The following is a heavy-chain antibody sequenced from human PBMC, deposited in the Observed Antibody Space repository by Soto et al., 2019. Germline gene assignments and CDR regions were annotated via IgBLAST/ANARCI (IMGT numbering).Heavy chain of an antibody. V-gene: IGHV4-34*01. J-gene: IGHJ4*02. CDR2: INHSGST. D-gene: IGHD7-27*01. Sequence: QVQLQQWGAGLLKPSETLSLTCAVYGGSFSGYYWNWIRQPPGKGLEWIGEINHSGSTNYHPSLKRRVTISVDTSKNQFSLKLSSVTAADTAVYYCARGWGRIFDYWGQGTLVTVSS. CDR3: ARGWGRIFDY. CDR1: GGSFSGYY.